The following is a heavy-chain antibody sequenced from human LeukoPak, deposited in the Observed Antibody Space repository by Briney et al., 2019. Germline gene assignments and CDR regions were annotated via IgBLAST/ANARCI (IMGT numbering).Heavy chain of an antibody. CDR1: GFTFSDYY. J-gene: IGHJ4*02. Sequence: GALRLSCVASGFTFSDYYMSWIRQAPGKGLEWVSYIRSSSTTIHYADSVKGRFTISRDNAKNSLYLQVNSLRAEDTAVYYCARDRGAVTDVFDYWGQGTLVTVSS. CDR2: IRSSSTTI. CDR3: ARDRGAVTDVFDY. V-gene: IGHV3-11*04. D-gene: IGHD6-19*01.